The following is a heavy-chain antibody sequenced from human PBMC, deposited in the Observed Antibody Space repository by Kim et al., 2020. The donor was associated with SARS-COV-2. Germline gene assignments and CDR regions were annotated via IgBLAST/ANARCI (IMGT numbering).Heavy chain of an antibody. CDR1: GFTFDDYA. V-gene: IGHV3-43*02. D-gene: IGHD2-15*01. Sequence: GGSLRLSCAASGFTFDDYAMHWVRQAPGKGLEWVALISGDGGSKYYADSVKGRFTISRDNSKNSLYLQMNSLRTEDTALYYCAKDRRYCSGGSCLIWYFDLWGRGTLVTVSS. CDR3: AKDRRYCSGGSCLIWYFDL. CDR2: ISGDGGSK. J-gene: IGHJ2*01.